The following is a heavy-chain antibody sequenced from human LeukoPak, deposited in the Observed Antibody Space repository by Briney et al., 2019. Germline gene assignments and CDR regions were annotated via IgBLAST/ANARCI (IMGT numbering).Heavy chain of an antibody. CDR1: GGSISSYY. CDR2: IYYSGST. Sequence: PSATLSLTCTVSGGSISSYYWSWIRQPPGKGLEWIGYIYYSGSTNYNPSLKSRVTISVDTSKNQFSLKLSSVTAADTAVYYCARVSLNSYGGVFYFDYWGQGTLVTVSS. CDR3: ARVSLNSYGGVFYFDY. D-gene: IGHD4-23*01. V-gene: IGHV4-59*08. J-gene: IGHJ4*02.